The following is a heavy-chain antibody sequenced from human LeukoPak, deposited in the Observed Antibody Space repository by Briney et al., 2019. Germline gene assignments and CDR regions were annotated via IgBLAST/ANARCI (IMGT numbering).Heavy chain of an antibody. CDR3: AREGVHDYGDYGGIFDY. D-gene: IGHD4-17*01. Sequence: GASVKVSCKASGCTFSSYAISWVRQAPGQGLEWMGGIIPIFGTANYAQKFQGRATITADKSTSTAYMELSSLRSEDTAVYYCAREGVHDYGDYGGIFDYWGQGTLVTVSS. V-gene: IGHV1-69*06. CDR2: IIPIFGTA. CDR1: GCTFSSYA. J-gene: IGHJ4*02.